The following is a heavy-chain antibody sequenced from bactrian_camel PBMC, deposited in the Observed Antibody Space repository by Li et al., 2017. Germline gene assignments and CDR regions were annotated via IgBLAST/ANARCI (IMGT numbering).Heavy chain of an antibody. Sequence: QLVESGGGSVQTGGSLTLSCEGSGYSDNRYCVGWYRQAPGKEREGVAAKFGTQGRTYYADSVKGRFTISQDNAKKMLYLQMNSLNPEDTAMYYCAAHRVRGANCLNIGQYNYWGQGTQVTVS. CDR3: AAHRVRGANCLNIGQYNY. J-gene: IGHJ4*01. CDR2: KFGTQGRT. CDR1: GYSDNRYC. V-gene: IGHV3S59*01. D-gene: IGHD3*01.